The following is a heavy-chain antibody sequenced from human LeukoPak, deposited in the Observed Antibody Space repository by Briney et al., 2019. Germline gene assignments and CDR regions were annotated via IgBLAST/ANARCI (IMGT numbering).Heavy chain of an antibody. J-gene: IGHJ4*02. CDR1: RDSISSYS. D-gene: IGHD3-10*01. Sequence: SETLSLTCTVSRDSISSYSWSWIRQPPGKGPKWIGEIYSSGTTKYNPSLKSRVTISVDMSRNQFSLKLTSVTAADTAVYYCARLIYGSGSYYKDYWGQGTLVTVSS. CDR2: IYSSGTT. V-gene: IGHV4-59*08. CDR3: ARLIYGSGSYYKDY.